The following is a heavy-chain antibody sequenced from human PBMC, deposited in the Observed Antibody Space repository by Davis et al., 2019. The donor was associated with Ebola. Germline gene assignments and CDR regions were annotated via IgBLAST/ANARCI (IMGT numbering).Heavy chain of an antibody. CDR3: ARTSYDFWSGYYTGNWFDP. CDR2: INQSGST. D-gene: IGHD3-3*01. V-gene: IGHV4-34*01. J-gene: IGHJ5*02. Sequence: MPSETLSLTCAVYGESFSDYYWAWIRPPPEMALEWIGEINQSGSTNYNPSLKSRVTISVDTSKNQFSLKLSSVTAADTAVYYCARTSYDFWSGYYTGNWFDPWGQGTLVTVSS. CDR1: GESFSDYY.